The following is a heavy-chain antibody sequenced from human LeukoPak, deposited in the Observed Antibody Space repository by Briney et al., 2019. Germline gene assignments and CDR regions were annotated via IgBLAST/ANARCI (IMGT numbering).Heavy chain of an antibody. CDR2: IYYSGST. CDR3: ARGGALGPPYFDY. J-gene: IGHJ4*02. V-gene: IGHV4-31*03. D-gene: IGHD3-16*01. CDR1: GGSISSGGYC. Sequence: SETLSLTCTVSGGSISSGGYCWSWIRQHPGKGLEWIGYIYYSGSTYYNPSLKSRVTISVDTSKNQFSLKLSSVTAADTAVYCCARGGALGPPYFDYWGQGTLVTVSS.